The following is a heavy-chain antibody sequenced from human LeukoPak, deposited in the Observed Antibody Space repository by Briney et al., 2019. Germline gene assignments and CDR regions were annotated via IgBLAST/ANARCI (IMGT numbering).Heavy chain of an antibody. J-gene: IGHJ4*02. D-gene: IGHD6-13*01. Sequence: PGGSLRLSCAASGFTFSSYAMSWVRQAPGKGLEWVSVINNSGGITYYAVSVKGRFTISRDNSKNTLYLQMNSLRAEDTAVYYCARGPAAGLFDYWGQGTLVTVSS. CDR1: GFTFSSYA. V-gene: IGHV3-23*01. CDR2: INNSGGIT. CDR3: ARGPAAGLFDY.